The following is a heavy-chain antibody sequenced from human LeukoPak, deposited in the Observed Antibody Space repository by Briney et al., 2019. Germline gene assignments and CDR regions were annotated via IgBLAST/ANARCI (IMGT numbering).Heavy chain of an antibody. D-gene: IGHD2-21*02. J-gene: IGHJ3*02. V-gene: IGHV1-18*01. Sequence: ASVTVSCKASGYTFTSYGISWVRQAPGQGLEWMGWISAYNGNTNYAQKLQGRVTMTTDTSTSTAYMELRSLRSDDTAVYYCARDPRIVVVTGGDAFDIWGQGTMVTVSS. CDR3: ARDPRIVVVTGGDAFDI. CDR2: ISAYNGNT. CDR1: GYTFTSYG.